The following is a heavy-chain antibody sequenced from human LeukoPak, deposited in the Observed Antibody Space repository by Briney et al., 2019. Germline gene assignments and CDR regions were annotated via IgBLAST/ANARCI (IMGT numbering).Heavy chain of an antibody. Sequence: SETLSLTCTVSGGSISSSSYYWGWIRQPPGKGLEWIGSIYYSGSTYYIPSLRSRVTISVDTSKNQFSLKLSSVTAADTAVYYCARGGIYCSSTSCYYNWFDPWGQGTLVTVSS. CDR3: ARGGIYCSSTSCYYNWFDP. J-gene: IGHJ5*02. CDR1: GGSISSSSYY. D-gene: IGHD2-2*01. CDR2: IYYSGST. V-gene: IGHV4-39*07.